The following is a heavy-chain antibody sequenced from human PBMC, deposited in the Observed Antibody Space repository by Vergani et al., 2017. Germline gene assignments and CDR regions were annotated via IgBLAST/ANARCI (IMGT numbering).Heavy chain of an antibody. V-gene: IGHV3-33*01. J-gene: IGHJ6*03. D-gene: IGHD1-26*01. CDR3: ARGPIVGATAYYYYYYYMDV. CDR2: IWDDGSNK. Sequence: QVQLVESGGGVVQPGRSLRLSCAASGFTFSSYGMHWVRQAPGKGLEWVAVIWDDGSNKYYADSVKGRFTISRDNSKNTLYLQMNSLRAEDTAVYYCARGPIVGATAYYYYYYYMDVWGKGTTVTVSS. CDR1: GFTFSSYG.